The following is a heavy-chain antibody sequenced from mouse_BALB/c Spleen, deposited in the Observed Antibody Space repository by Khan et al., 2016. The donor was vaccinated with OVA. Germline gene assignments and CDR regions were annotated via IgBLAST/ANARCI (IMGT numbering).Heavy chain of an antibody. V-gene: IGHV1S136*01. CDR1: GYIFTNYL. D-gene: IGHD4-1*01. CDR2: INPYNGAT. Sequence: EVQLVEYGPELVKPGTSVKMSCKASGYIFTNYLIHWVKQKPGQGLEWIGYINPYNGATKYNERFKGKATLTSDKSSITAYMEVTSLTSEDSAVYSCARGNWQSYYFDYWGQGTTLTVSS. CDR3: ARGNWQSYYFDY. J-gene: IGHJ2*01.